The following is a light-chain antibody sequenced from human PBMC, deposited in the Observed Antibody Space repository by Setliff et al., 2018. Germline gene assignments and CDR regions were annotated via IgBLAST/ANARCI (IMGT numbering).Light chain of an antibody. V-gene: IGLV1-44*01. CDR1: TSNIGSNP. Sequence: QSVLTQPPSASGTPGQRITISCSGGTSNIGSNPVNWYQQLPGTAPKLLIYSNNQRPSGVPDRFSGSKSGTSASLAGSGLPSEDEADFYCEAWDDSLNGYVFGSGTKVTVL. CDR3: EAWDDSLNGYV. J-gene: IGLJ1*01. CDR2: SNN.